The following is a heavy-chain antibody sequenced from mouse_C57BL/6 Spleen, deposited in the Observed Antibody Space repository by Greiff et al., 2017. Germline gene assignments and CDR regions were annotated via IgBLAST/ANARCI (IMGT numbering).Heavy chain of an antibody. Sequence: QVQLQQPGAELVKPGASVKLSCKASGYTFTSYWMQWVKQRPGQGLEWIGEIDPSDSYTNYNQKFKGKATLTVDTSSSTAYMQLSSLTSEDSAGCFCAKKGFLWYFDVWGTGTTVTVSS. CDR1: GYTFTSYW. J-gene: IGHJ1*03. CDR3: AKKGFLWYFDV. CDR2: IDPSDSYT. V-gene: IGHV1-50*01.